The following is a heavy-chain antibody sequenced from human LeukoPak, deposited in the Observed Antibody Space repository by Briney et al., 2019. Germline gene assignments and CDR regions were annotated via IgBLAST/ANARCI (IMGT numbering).Heavy chain of an antibody. CDR2: FDPEDGET. J-gene: IGHJ4*02. V-gene: IGHV1-24*01. CDR1: GYTLTELS. Sequence: ASEKVSCKVSGYTLTELSMHWVRQAPGKALEWVGGFDPEDGETIYAQKFQGKVTMTEDTSTDTAYMELSSVRSEDTAVYYCAREYYYGSGGFWGQGTLVTVSS. CDR3: AREYYYGSGGF. D-gene: IGHD3-10*01.